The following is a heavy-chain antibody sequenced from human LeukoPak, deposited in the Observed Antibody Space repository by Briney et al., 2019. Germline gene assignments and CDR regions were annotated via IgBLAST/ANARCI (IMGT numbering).Heavy chain of an antibody. CDR1: GYSISSGYY. CDR3: ARGRVRWLHLNAFDI. Sequence: SETLSLSCTVSGYSISSGYYWGWIRQPPGKGLEWIGSIYHSGSTYYNPSLKSRVTISVDTSKNQFSLKLSSVIAADTAVYYCARGRVRWLHLNAFDIWGQGTMVTVSS. D-gene: IGHD5-24*01. V-gene: IGHV4-38-2*02. J-gene: IGHJ3*02. CDR2: IYHSGST.